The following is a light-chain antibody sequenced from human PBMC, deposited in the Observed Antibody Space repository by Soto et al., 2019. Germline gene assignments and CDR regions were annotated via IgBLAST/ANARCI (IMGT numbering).Light chain of an antibody. CDR3: AALDDSLSGPV. V-gene: IGLV1-44*01. CDR2: RND. J-gene: IGLJ2*01. Sequence: QSVLTQPPSASGTPGQRVTISCSANIGRNTVNWYQHLPGTAPKLLISRNDQRPSGVPDRFSGSKSGTSASLAISGLQPEDEGVYYCAALDDSLSGPVFGGGTKLTVL. CDR1: NIGRNT.